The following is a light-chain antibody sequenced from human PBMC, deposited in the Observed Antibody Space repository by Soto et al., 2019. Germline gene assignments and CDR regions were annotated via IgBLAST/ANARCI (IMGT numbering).Light chain of an antibody. CDR1: QSVNVL. V-gene: IGKV3-15*01. CDR3: QQYNNWPIT. CDR2: RAS. Sequence: EVVLTQSPATLSVSPGEGATLSCRASQSVNVLLAWYQQKPGQAPRLLIYRASTRATGVPASFSGSGSETEYTLTISSLQSEVFAVYYCQQYNNWPITFGQGTRLDIK. J-gene: IGKJ5*01.